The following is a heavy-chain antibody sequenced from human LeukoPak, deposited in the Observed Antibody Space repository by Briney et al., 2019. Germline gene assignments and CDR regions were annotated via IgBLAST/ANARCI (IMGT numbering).Heavy chain of an antibody. CDR2: IYTSGST. J-gene: IGHJ4*02. CDR3: ARTLLISVSIDY. V-gene: IGHV4-61*02. CDR1: GGSISSGSYY. D-gene: IGHD3-10*02. Sequence: SETLSLTCTVSGGSISSGSYYWSWIRQPAGKGLEWIGRIYTSGSTNYNPSLKSRVTISVDTSKNQFSLKLSSVTAADTAVYYCARTLLISVSIDYWGQGTLVTVSS.